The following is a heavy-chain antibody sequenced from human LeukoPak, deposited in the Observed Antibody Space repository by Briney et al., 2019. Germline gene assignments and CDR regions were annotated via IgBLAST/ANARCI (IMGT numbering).Heavy chain of an antibody. Sequence: GGSLRLSCAASGFTFSSYGMHWVRQAPGKGLEWVAVIWYDGSNKYYADSVKGRFTISRDNSKNTLYLQMNSLRAEDTAVYYCARGPYYYDSSGYSSYYYYGMDVWGQGTTVTVSS. D-gene: IGHD3-22*01. CDR1: GFTFSSYG. V-gene: IGHV3-33*01. CDR3: ARGPYYYDSSGYSSYYYYGMDV. J-gene: IGHJ6*02. CDR2: IWYDGSNK.